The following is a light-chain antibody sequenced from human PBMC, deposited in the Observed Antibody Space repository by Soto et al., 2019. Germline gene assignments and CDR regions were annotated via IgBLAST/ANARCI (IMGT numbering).Light chain of an antibody. Sequence: DIVMTQSPDSLAVSLGERATIDCKSSQTVLYISNNKNYLAWYQQKPGQPPKLLIYWASTRESGVPDRFSGSGSAPDFTLTISSLQEEDVAVYYCQQFFTTPWTFGRGTKVEIK. CDR3: QQFFTTPWT. CDR1: QTVLYISNNKNY. J-gene: IGKJ1*01. CDR2: WAS. V-gene: IGKV4-1*01.